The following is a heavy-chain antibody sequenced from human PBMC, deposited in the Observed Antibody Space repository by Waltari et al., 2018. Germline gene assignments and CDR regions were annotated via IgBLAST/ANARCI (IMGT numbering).Heavy chain of an antibody. D-gene: IGHD3-10*01. CDR2: IKQDGSEK. CDR3: ARYFGSGSYYPY. J-gene: IGHJ4*02. V-gene: IGHV3-7*01. CDR1: GFTFSSYW. Sequence: EVQLVESGGGLVQPGGSLRLSCAASGFTFSSYWMGWGRQAPGKGLEWVANIKQDGSEKYYVDSVKGRFTISRDNAQNSLYLQMNSLRAEDTAVYYCARYFGSGSYYPYWGQGTLVTVSS.